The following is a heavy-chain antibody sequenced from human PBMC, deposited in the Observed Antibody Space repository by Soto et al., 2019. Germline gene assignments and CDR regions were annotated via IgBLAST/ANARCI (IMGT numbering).Heavy chain of an antibody. CDR2: ISGSSIYI. D-gene: IGHD2-15*01. CDR3: ARDGGLLGYYGMDV. Sequence: VQLVESGGGLVKPGGSLRLSCAASGFTFSSYRMNWVRPAPVKGLEWVSSISGSSIYIYYAGSVRGRFTISRDNSKNSLYLQMNSLRAEDTAVYYCARDGGLLGYYGMDVWGQGTTETVSS. CDR1: GFTFSSYR. J-gene: IGHJ6*02. V-gene: IGHV3-21*01.